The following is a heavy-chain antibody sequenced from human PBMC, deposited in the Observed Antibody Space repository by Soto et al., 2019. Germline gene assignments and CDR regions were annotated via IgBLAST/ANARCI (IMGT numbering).Heavy chain of an antibody. CDR1: GLTVSNAY. V-gene: IGHV3-53*01. CDR3: VRPLPSGRNYGLDV. D-gene: IGHD7-27*01. Sequence: GGSLRLSCAASGLTVSNAYMAWVRQAPGMGLEWVSFIYDNGTTYYADSVKGRFTISRDTSTNTLSLQMDSLRAEDTAVYYCVRPLPSGRNYGLDVWGQGTTVTVSS. J-gene: IGHJ6*02. CDR2: IYDNGTT.